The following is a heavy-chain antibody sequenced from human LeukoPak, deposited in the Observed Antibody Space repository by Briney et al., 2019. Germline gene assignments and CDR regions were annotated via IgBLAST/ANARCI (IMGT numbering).Heavy chain of an antibody. J-gene: IGHJ2*01. Sequence: ASVKVSCKASGYTFTSYGISWVRQAPGQGLEWMGWISAYNGNTNYAQKLQGRVTMTTDTSTSTAYMELRSLRSDDTTVYYCARVSYFNWYFDLWGRGTLVTVSS. CDR3: ARVSYFNWYFDL. V-gene: IGHV1-18*01. CDR1: GYTFTSYG. D-gene: IGHD1-26*01. CDR2: ISAYNGNT.